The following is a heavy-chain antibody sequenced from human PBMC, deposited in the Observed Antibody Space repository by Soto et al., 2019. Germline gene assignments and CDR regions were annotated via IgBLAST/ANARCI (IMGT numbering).Heavy chain of an antibody. D-gene: IGHD1-1*01. J-gene: IGHJ4*02. Sequence: GGSLRLSCSVSGFTFSAYWMHWVRQVPGKGLTWVSRISDDGSTATYADSVKGRFVISRDNAKNSLYLEMNTLRADDSGLYYCARGPRVSSTGTGAHWGRGTLVTV. CDR2: ISDDGSTA. CDR3: ARGPRVSSTGTGAH. CDR1: GFTFSAYW. V-gene: IGHV3-74*01.